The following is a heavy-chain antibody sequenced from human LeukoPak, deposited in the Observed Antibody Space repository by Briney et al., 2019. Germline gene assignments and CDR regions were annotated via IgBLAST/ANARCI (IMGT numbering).Heavy chain of an antibody. V-gene: IGHV3-23*01. Sequence: GGSLRLSCAASGFTFSSYAISGLGPPPGKGRAGVSAISGSGGSTYYADSVKGRFTISRDNSKNTLYLQMNSLRAEDTAVYYCAKTEDSSGYSYWGQGTLVTVSS. D-gene: IGHD3-22*01. J-gene: IGHJ4*02. CDR3: AKTEDSSGYSY. CDR2: ISGSGGST. CDR1: GFTFSSYA.